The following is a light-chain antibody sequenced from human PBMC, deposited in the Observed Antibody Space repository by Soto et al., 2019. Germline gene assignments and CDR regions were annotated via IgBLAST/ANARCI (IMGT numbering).Light chain of an antibody. CDR3: QQYNNLPSYT. J-gene: IGKJ2*01. CDR2: DAS. V-gene: IGKV1-33*01. Sequence: DIQMTQSPSSLSASVGARVTITCQASQDISNYLNWYQQKPGKAPKLLIYDASNLETGVPSRFSGSGSGTDFTFTISSLQPEDFATEYCQQYNNLPSYTFGQGTKLEIK. CDR1: QDISNY.